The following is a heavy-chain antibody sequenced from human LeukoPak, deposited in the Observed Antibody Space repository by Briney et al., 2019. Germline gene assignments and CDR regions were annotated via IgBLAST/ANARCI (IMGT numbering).Heavy chain of an antibody. V-gene: IGHV1-18*01. CDR2: ITAYNDNT. CDR3: ARALLWFGEPSHIDY. CDR1: GYTFTSYG. J-gene: IGHJ4*02. D-gene: IGHD3-10*01. Sequence: GASVKVSCKASGYTFTSYGISWVRQAPAQGLEWMGWITAYNDNTNKAQKLQVRVTMTTDTSTSTAYMELRGRRSDDTAVYYCARALLWFGEPSHIDYWGQGTLVTASS.